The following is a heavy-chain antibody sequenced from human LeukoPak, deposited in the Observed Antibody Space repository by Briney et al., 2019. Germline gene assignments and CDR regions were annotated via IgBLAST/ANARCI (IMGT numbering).Heavy chain of an antibody. CDR2: ISSDGNNK. J-gene: IGHJ4*02. CDR3: AKIGTVAPNFDFDY. V-gene: IGHV3-30*04. D-gene: IGHD5-12*01. CDR1: GFTFSSFA. Sequence: GRSLRLSCAASGFTFSSFAVHWVRQAPGKGLEWVAVISSDGNNKFYADSVKGRFTISRDNSKNTLYLQMNSLRAEDTAVYYCAKIGTVAPNFDFDYWGQGTLVTVSS.